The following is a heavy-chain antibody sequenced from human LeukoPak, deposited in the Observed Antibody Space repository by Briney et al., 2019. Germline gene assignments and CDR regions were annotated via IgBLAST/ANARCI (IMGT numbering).Heavy chain of an antibody. CDR1: AVNFRGFI. D-gene: IGHD7-27*01. V-gene: IGHV3-23*01. CDR2: VTFHGEIP. CDR3: ARRGDQGYMDV. Sequence: GGSLRLSCAASAVNFRGFIVHWVRQAPGKGLEWVSSVTFHGEIPYYSGSVMGRFTISRDNARDTVSLQMSSLSAEDTAIYYCARRGDQGYMDVWGKGATVIVSS. J-gene: IGHJ6*03.